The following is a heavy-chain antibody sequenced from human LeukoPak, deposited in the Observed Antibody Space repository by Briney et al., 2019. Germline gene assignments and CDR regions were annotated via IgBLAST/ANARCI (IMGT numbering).Heavy chain of an antibody. CDR3: ARDPSAITIFGVVTYDAFDI. D-gene: IGHD3-3*01. V-gene: IGHV4-61*02. CDR2: IYTSGST. J-gene: IGHJ3*02. Sequence: SETLSLTCTVSGGTISSSSYYWSWIRQPAGKGLEWIGRIYTSGSTNYNPSLKSRVTMSVDTSKNQFSLKLSSVTAADTAVYYCARDPSAITIFGVVTYDAFDIWGQGTMVTVSS. CDR1: GGTISSSSYY.